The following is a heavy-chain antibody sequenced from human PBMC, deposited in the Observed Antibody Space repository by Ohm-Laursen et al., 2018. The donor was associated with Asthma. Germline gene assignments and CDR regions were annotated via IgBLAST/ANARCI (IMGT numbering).Heavy chain of an antibody. D-gene: IGHD3-10*01. CDR3: AVSIYAYGEGAY. CDR1: GFSFSSHW. V-gene: IGHV3-7*01. J-gene: IGHJ4*02. Sequence: LRLSCTASGFSFSSHWMNWGRQAPGKGLEWVANINQDGSVKYYVDSVKGRFTISRDSAENAIYLQMNNLRAEDTAVYYCAVSIYAYGEGAYWGQGTLVTVSS. CDR2: INQDGSVK.